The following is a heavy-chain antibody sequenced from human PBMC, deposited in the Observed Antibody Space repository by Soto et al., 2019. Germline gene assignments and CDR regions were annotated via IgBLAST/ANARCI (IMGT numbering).Heavy chain of an antibody. D-gene: IGHD5-18*01. CDR3: ARHVDSGYWTPFDY. Sequence: QLQLQESGPGLVKPSETLSLTCIVSGGSTSSSSYYWGWIRQPPGKGLEWIGSIYYSGRTYYNASLRSRVTISVDTSKNQFPLKLSSVTAADTAVYYCARHVDSGYWTPFDYWGQGTLVTVSS. CDR2: IYYSGRT. CDR1: GGSTSSSSYY. J-gene: IGHJ4*02. V-gene: IGHV4-39*01.